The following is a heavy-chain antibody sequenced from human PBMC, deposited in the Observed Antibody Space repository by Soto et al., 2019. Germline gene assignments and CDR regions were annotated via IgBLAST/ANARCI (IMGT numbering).Heavy chain of an antibody. D-gene: IGHD6-13*01. CDR3: ARDSGIAAAGTVFGAFDI. V-gene: IGHV1-18*01. CDR2: ISAYNGNT. Sequence: ASVKVSCKASGYTFTSYGISWVRQAPGQGLEWMGWISAYNGNTNYAQKLQGRVTMTTDTSTSTAYMELRSLRSDDTAVYYCARDSGIAAAGTVFGAFDIWGQGTMVTVSS. J-gene: IGHJ3*02. CDR1: GYTFTSYG.